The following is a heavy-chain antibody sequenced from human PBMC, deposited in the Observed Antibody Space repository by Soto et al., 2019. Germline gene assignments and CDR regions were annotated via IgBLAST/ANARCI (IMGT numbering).Heavy chain of an antibody. CDR1: GFTFRNYT. CDR3: VREALPYYDGSGYYVMAAFDI. Sequence: GGSLRLSCAPSGFTFRNYTMHWVRQAPGKGLEWVSYISSSGGTIYYADSVKGRFTVSRDNAKNSLYLQMNSLRDEDTAVYYCVREALPYYDGSGYYVMAAFDIWGQGTMVTVSS. V-gene: IGHV3-48*02. D-gene: IGHD3-22*01. J-gene: IGHJ3*02. CDR2: ISSSGGTI.